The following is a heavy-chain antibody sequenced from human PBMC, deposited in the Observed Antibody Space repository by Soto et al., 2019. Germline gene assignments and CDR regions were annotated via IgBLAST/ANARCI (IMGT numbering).Heavy chain of an antibody. CDR2: ISYDGSNK. V-gene: IGHV3-30*18. CDR1: GFTFSSYG. CDR3: AKDGLIYYRSEYYYYYYGMDV. Sequence: GGSLRLSCAASGFTFSSYGMHWVRQAPGKGLEWVAVISYDGSNKYYADSVKGRFTISRDNSNNTLYLQMNSLRAEDTAVYYCAKDGLIYYRSEYYYYYYGMDVWGQGTTVTVSS. J-gene: IGHJ6*02. D-gene: IGHD3-22*01.